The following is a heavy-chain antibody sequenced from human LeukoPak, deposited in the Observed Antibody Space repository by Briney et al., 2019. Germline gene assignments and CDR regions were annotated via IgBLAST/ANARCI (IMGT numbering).Heavy chain of an antibody. CDR3: ARPSFGGNSQLRY. Sequence: ASVKVSFKASGYTFSSYGITWVRQAPGQGLEWMGWISAYNDDIDYAQKFQGRVTMTTDTSTSTAYMELRRLRSDDTAVYFCARPSFGGNSQLRYWGQGTLVTVSS. D-gene: IGHD4-23*01. V-gene: IGHV1-18*01. CDR1: GYTFSSYG. J-gene: IGHJ4*02. CDR2: ISAYNDDI.